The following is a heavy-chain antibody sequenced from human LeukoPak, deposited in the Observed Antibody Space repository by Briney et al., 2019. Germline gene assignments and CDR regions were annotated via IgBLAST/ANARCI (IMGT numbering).Heavy chain of an antibody. V-gene: IGHV1-69*13. CDR2: IIPIFGTA. CDR3: ARNPTNGDYVIGYFDY. Sequence: PGASVKVSCKASGGTFSSYAISWVRQAPGQELEWMGGIIPIFGTANYAQKFQGRVTITADESTSTAYMELSSLGSEDTAVYYCARNPTNGDYVIGYFDYWGQGTLVTVSS. D-gene: IGHD4-17*01. CDR1: GGTFSSYA. J-gene: IGHJ4*02.